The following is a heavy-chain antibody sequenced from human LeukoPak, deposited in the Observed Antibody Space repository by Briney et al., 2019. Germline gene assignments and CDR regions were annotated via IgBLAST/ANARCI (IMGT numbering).Heavy chain of an antibody. D-gene: IGHD5-18*01. V-gene: IGHV3-30*02. CDR2: IRYDGSNK. Sequence: GGSLRLSCAASGFTFSSYGMHWVRQAPGKGLEWVAFIRYDGSNKYYADSVKGRFTISRDNSKNTLYLQMNSLRAEDTAVYYCAKDGAMEAYYYYYYMDVWGKGTTVTISS. J-gene: IGHJ6*03. CDR3: AKDGAMEAYYYYYYMDV. CDR1: GFTFSSYG.